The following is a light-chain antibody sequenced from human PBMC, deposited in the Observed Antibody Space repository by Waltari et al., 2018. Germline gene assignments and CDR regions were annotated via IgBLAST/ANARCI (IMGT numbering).Light chain of an antibody. CDR3: QAWYGDTAV. Sequence: SNELTQPPSVSVSPGQTATLTCPGDHLGNRFVYWYHQRPGQSPLLFLYQDSKRPSGIPERVSGSNSGNTATLTISGTHSMDEGDYYCQAWYGDTAVFGGGTKLTVL. CDR1: HLGNRF. J-gene: IGLJ2*01. CDR2: QDS. V-gene: IGLV3-1*01.